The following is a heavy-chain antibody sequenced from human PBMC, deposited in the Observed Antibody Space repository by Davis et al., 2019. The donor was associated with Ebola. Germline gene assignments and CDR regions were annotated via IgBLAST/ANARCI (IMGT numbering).Heavy chain of an antibody. CDR1: GYTFTSYY. CDR2: INPSGGST. J-gene: IGHJ5*02. D-gene: IGHD2-2*01. Sequence: ASVKVSCKASGYTFTSYYMHWVRQAPGQGLEWMGIINPSGGSTSYAQKFQGRVTMTRDTSTSTVYMELSSLRSEDTAVYYCARDRGGYCSSTSCSRNWFDPWGQGTLVTVSS. V-gene: IGHV1-46*01. CDR3: ARDRGGYCSSTSCSRNWFDP.